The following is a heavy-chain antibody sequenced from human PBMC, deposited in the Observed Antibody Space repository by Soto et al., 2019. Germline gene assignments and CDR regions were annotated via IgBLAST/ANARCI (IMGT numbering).Heavy chain of an antibody. Sequence: GGALRLSFPASGFTFSSYAMGWVRQAAGEGLEGGSAISGSGGSTYYGDSVKGAFTLSRDNSKTTLSLQMTSLRGEDTAVYYCAQDPPLGAAGKGNYCCQGTLVTVS. CDR3: AQDPPLGAAGKGNY. D-gene: IGHD6-13*01. CDR2: ISGSGGST. CDR1: GFTFSSYA. J-gene: IGHJ4*02. V-gene: IGHV3-23*01.